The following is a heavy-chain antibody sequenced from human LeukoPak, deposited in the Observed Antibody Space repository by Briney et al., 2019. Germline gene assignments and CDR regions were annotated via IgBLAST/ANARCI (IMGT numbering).Heavy chain of an antibody. CDR1: GFTFSNYA. Sequence: PGGSLRLSCAASGFTFSNYAMSWVRQAPGKGLEWVSAISGSGGTTYYADSVKGRFTISRDNSKNTLYLQMSSLRAEDTAMYYCAKAADLLYFYESSGYYGSYFDFWGQGTLVTVSS. CDR2: ISGSGGTT. D-gene: IGHD3-22*01. V-gene: IGHV3-23*01. CDR3: AKAADLLYFYESSGYYGSYFDF. J-gene: IGHJ4*02.